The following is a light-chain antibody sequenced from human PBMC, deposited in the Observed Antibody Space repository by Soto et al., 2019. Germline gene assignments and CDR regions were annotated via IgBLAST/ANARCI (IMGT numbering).Light chain of an antibody. CDR3: ETGENSVGACV. CDR2: ENN. CDR1: SSNIGDNY. J-gene: IGLJ1*01. V-gene: IGLV1-51*02. Sequence: QSVLTQPPSVSAAPGQRVTISCSGGSSNIGDNYVSWYQQLPGTAPKLLIYENNKRPSGIPDRFSGSKSGASATLGITGLQAGEEADFSGETGENSVGACVLGTGTRVTVL.